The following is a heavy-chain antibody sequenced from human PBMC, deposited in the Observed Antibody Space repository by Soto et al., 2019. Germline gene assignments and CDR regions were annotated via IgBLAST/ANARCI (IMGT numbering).Heavy chain of an antibody. Sequence: EVQLVDSGGGLVQPGGSLRLSCAASGFTFSTYWMSWVRQAPGKGLEWVANIQPDGSEKYYVDTVKGRFTISRDNTRNSLYLQMNSLRPEDTAVHYCARGRSVSDHWGQGTLVTVSS. CDR1: GFTFSTYW. J-gene: IGHJ4*02. V-gene: IGHV3-7*03. CDR2: IQPDGSEK. CDR3: ARGRSVSDH.